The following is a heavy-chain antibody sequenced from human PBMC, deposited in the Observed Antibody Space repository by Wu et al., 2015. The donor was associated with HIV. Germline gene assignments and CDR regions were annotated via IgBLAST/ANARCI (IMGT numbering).Heavy chain of an antibody. CDR1: GYTFTDYY. CDR3: ARDDVLVWFGDLDS. CDR2: INPNTGGA. V-gene: IGHV1-2*02. D-gene: IGHD3-10*01. Sequence: QVHLVQSGAEVKKPGASVKVSCKASGYTFTDYYIHWVRQAPGQRLEWMGWINPNTGGANYAQKFQGRVTMTRDTSISTAYMEVSRLTSDDTAVYYCARDDVLVWFGDLDSWGQGTLVTVSS. J-gene: IGHJ4*02.